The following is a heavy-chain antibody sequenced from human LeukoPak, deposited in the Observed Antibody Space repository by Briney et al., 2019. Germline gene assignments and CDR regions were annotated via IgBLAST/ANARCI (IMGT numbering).Heavy chain of an antibody. CDR3: ARGRGSD. V-gene: IGHV3-53*01. CDR1: GFTDGSDF. D-gene: IGHD2-15*01. Sequence: GGSLRLACEAAGFTDGSDFMGWVRQAPGKGLEWVSIIHRGGTTYYADSVKGRFTTSRDSFKNTLNLQMNSLRAEDTAVYYCARGRGSDWGQGTLVTVSS. CDR2: IHRGGTT. J-gene: IGHJ4*02.